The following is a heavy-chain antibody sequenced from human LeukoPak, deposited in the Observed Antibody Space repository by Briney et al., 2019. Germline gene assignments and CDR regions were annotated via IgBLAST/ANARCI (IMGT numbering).Heavy chain of an antibody. CDR1: GFTVSSNY. CDR3: AREERTWSSGWYTV. CDR2: IYSGGST. J-gene: IGHJ4*02. Sequence: GGSLRLSCAASGFTVSSNYMSWVRQAPGKGLEWVSVIYSGGSTYYADSVKGRFTISRDNSKNTLYLRMNSLRAEDTAVYYCAREERTWSSGWYTVWGQGTLVTVSS. D-gene: IGHD6-19*01. V-gene: IGHV3-66*01.